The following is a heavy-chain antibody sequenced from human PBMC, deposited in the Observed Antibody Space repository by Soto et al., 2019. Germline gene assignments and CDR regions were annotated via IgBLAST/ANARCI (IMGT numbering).Heavy chain of an antibody. CDR2: ISSSSSTI. Sequence: PGGSLRLSCAASGFTFSSYSKNWVRQAPGKGLEWVSYISSSSSTIYYADSVKGRFTISRDNAKNSLYLQMNSLRAEDTAVYYCARDGCSSTSCNYYYYYYYMDVWGKGTTVTVSS. V-gene: IGHV3-48*01. D-gene: IGHD2-2*01. CDR1: GFTFSSYS. CDR3: ARDGCSSTSCNYYYYYYYMDV. J-gene: IGHJ6*03.